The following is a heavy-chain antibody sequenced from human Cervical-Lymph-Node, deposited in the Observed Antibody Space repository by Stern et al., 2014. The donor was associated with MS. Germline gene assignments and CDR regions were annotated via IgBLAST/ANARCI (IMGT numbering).Heavy chain of an antibody. J-gene: IGHJ2*01. CDR3: ARDRGDGLFDL. Sequence: EVQLVESGGGLVQPGGSLRLSCAASGFTFSSYDMHWVRQATGKGLEWVSAIGTAGDTYYPGSVKGRFPISRENAKSSLYLQMNSLRAGDTAVYYCARDRGDGLFDLWGRGTLVTVSS. CDR1: GFTFSSYD. D-gene: IGHD5-24*01. V-gene: IGHV3-13*01. CDR2: IGTAGDT.